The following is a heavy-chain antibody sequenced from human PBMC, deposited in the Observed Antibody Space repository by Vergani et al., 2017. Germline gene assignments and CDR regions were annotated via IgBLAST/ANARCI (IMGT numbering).Heavy chain of an antibody. CDR3: AKDLGYVWGSYRLNYYYGMDV. CDR1: GFTFSSYG. J-gene: IGHJ6*02. V-gene: IGHV3-30*18. D-gene: IGHD3-16*02. CDR2: ISYDGSNK. Sequence: QVQLVESGGGVVQPGRSLRLSCAASGFTFSSYGMHWVRQAPGKGLEWVAVISYDGSNKYYADSVKGRFTISRDNSKNTLYLQMNSLRAEDTAVYYCAKDLGYVWGSYRLNYYYGMDVWGQGTTVTVSS.